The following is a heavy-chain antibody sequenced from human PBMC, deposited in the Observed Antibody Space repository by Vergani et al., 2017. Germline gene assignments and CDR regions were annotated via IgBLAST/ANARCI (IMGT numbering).Heavy chain of an antibody. CDR3: ARTGEWMRSNNGPPDYVFALDV. CDR2: ISGNNDDV. D-gene: IGHD3-10*01. Sequence: EVQLLESGGGLVQPGGSLRLSCQVSGCDFSQAWMNWVRQSPGKGLEWVSSISGNNDDVYYADSVKGRFTISRDNAKNSLYLQMNSLRAEDTAVYYCARTGEWMRSNNGPPDYVFALDVWGQGTTVIVSS. V-gene: IGHV3-21*01. J-gene: IGHJ6*02. CDR1: GCDFSQAW.